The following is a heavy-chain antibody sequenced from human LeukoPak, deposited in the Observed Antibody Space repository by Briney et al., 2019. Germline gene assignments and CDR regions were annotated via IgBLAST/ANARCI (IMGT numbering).Heavy chain of an antibody. J-gene: IGHJ4*02. V-gene: IGHV1-2*02. CDR1: GYTFTLYF. D-gene: IGHD3-16*01. CDR3: ARAHMITPFLIDF. Sequence: ASVKASSTPSGYTFTLYFMPWVRQAPGQGLEWMGSVNPNSGGTDYAQKFQGRVTISRDTSISTAYMELSSLRSDDTAGYYCARAHMITPFLIDFWGPGTLVTVSS. CDR2: VNPNSGGT.